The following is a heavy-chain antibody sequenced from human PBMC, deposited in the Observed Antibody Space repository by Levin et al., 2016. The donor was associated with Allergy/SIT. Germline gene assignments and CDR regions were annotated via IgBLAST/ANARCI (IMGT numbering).Heavy chain of an antibody. CDR2: IWYDGRSE. J-gene: IGHJ6*02. CDR1: GFTFSKNG. D-gene: IGHD2-8*01. CDR3: ARDHQVLMASEVYFYYGMDV. Sequence: GGSLRLSCAASGFTFSKNGMHWVRQAPGKGLEWVAFIWYDGRSEKYADSVKGRFTVSRDNSKNTLYLQMNSLRAEDTAVYYCARDHQVLMASEVYFYYGMDVWGQGTTVTVSS. V-gene: IGHV3-33*01.